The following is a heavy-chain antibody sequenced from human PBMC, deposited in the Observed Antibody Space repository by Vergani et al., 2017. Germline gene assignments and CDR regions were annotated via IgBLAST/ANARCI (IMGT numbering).Heavy chain of an antibody. J-gene: IGHJ4*02. Sequence: VQLLESGGGVVQPGRSLRLSCAASGFTFSSYGMHWVRQAPGKGLEWVAVISDDGSKTYYADFVKGRFTISRDNSKNTLYLQMNSLRAEDTAVYYCAKKFGGWGSDYWGQGTLVTVSS. D-gene: IGHD6-19*01. V-gene: IGHV3-30*18. CDR2: ISDDGSKT. CDR1: GFTFSSYG. CDR3: AKKFGGWGSDY.